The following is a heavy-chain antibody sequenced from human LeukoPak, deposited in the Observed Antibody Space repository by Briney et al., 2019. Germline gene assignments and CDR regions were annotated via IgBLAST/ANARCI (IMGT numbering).Heavy chain of an antibody. CDR2: ISSSSSTI. V-gene: IGHV3-48*01. CDR1: GFTFSSYS. J-gene: IGHJ6*03. Sequence: GGSLRLSCAASGFTFSSYSMNWVPQAPGKGLEWVSYISSSSSTIYYADSVKGRFTISRDNAKNSLYLQMNSLRAEDTAVYYCARILPRQYRPPYYYYMDVWGKGTTVTVSS. D-gene: IGHD4-11*01. CDR3: ARILPRQYRPPYYYYMDV.